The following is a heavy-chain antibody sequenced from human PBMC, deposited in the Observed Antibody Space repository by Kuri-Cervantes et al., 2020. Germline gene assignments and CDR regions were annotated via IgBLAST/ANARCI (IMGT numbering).Heavy chain of an antibody. V-gene: IGHV3-7*01. CDR3: AKGGKGLYLDY. D-gene: IGHD2-15*01. Sequence: GGSLRLSCAASGFTFSDYWMNWVRQAPGKGLEWVASIRQDGGDKYYVDSVKGRFTISRDNSKNTLYLQVNSLRAEDTAVYYCAKGGKGLYLDYWGQGTLVTVSS. J-gene: IGHJ4*02. CDR1: GFTFSDYW. CDR2: IRQDGGDK.